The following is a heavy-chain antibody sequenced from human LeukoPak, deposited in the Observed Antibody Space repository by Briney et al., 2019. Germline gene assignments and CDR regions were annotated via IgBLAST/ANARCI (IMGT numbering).Heavy chain of an antibody. Sequence: GGSLRLSCAASGFTFDDYAMHWVRQAPGKGLEWVSVIYSGGSTYYADSVKGRFTISRDNSKNTLYLQMNSLRAEDTAVYYCARGSDFWSGTYYYYMDVWGKGTTVTVSS. CDR3: ARGSDFWSGTYYYYMDV. D-gene: IGHD3-3*01. V-gene: IGHV3-53*01. CDR2: IYSGGST. CDR1: GFTFDDYA. J-gene: IGHJ6*03.